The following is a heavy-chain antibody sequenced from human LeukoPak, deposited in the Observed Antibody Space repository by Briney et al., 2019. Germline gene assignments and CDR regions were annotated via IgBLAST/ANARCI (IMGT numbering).Heavy chain of an antibody. D-gene: IGHD3-22*01. Sequence: GGSLRLSCAASGFTVSSNYMSWVRQAPGKGLEWVANIKQDGSEKYYVDSVKGRFTISRDNAKNSLYLQMNSLRAGDTAVYYCARVDSSEIGAFDIWGQGTMVTVSS. CDR1: GFTVSSNY. J-gene: IGHJ3*02. V-gene: IGHV3-7*01. CDR3: ARVDSSEIGAFDI. CDR2: IKQDGSEK.